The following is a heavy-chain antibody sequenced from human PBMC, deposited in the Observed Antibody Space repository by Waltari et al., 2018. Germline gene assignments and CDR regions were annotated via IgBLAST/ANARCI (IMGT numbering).Heavy chain of an antibody. D-gene: IGHD2-2*01. J-gene: IGHJ3*02. CDR3: ARETLPDAFDI. CDR2: INAGNGNT. CDR1: GYTFTSSA. Sequence: QVQLVQSGAEVKKPGASVKVSCKASGYTFTSSAMHWVRQAPGQRLEWMGWINAGNGNTKYSQKFQGRVTITRDTSASTAYMELSSLRSEDTAVYYCARETLPDAFDIWGQGTMVTVSS. V-gene: IGHV1-3*01.